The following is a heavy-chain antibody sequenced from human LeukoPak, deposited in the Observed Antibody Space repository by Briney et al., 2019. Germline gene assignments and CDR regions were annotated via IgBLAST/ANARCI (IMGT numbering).Heavy chain of an antibody. Sequence: GGTLRLSCAASGFTFSSYGMSWVRQAPGKGLEWVSGISGSGDTTYYADSVKGRFTISRDNSKNMLYLQMNSLRAEDTAVYYCAKDHVGYSGYESIDYWGQGTLVTVSS. J-gene: IGHJ4*02. D-gene: IGHD5-12*01. CDR1: GFTFSSYG. V-gene: IGHV3-23*01. CDR2: ISGSGDTT. CDR3: AKDHVGYSGYESIDY.